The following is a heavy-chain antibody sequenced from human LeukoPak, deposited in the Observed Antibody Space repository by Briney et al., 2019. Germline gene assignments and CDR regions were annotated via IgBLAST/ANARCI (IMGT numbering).Heavy chain of an antibody. J-gene: IGHJ4*02. CDR2: LFDSVNT. CDR3: ATIKRGSIFGYFDF. CDR1: GGSISSHY. D-gene: IGHD5-18*01. V-gene: IGHV4-59*11. Sequence: SETLSLTCTVSGGSISSHYWSWIRQPPGKGLEWIAYLFDSVNTKDNPSLQSRLTLSADTSKNQFSLRLSSVTAADTAVYYCATIKRGSIFGYFDFWGQGIKVTFSS.